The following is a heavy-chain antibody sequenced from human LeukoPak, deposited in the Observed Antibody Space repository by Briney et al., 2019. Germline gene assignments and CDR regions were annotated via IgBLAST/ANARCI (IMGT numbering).Heavy chain of an antibody. Sequence: SQTLSLTCTVSGGSISSGSYYWSWIRQPAGKGLEWIGRIYTSGSTNYNPSLKSRVTISVDTSKNQFSLKPSSVTAADTAVYYCARDWSAFDPWGQGTLVTVSS. J-gene: IGHJ5*02. CDR1: GGSISSGSYY. CDR3: ARDWSAFDP. V-gene: IGHV4-61*02. CDR2: IYTSGST.